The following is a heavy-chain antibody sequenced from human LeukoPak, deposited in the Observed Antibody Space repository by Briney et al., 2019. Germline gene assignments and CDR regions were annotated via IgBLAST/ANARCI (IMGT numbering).Heavy chain of an antibody. Sequence: SETLSLTCTVSGGSISSGGYYWSWIRQHPGKGLEWIGYIYYSGSTYYNPSLKSRDTISVDTSKNQFSLKLSSVTAADTAVYYCARDQGSIGHWFDPWGQGTLVTVSS. CDR3: ARDQGSIGHWFDP. CDR1: GGSISSGGYY. V-gene: IGHV4-31*03. CDR2: IYYSGST. D-gene: IGHD2-2*01. J-gene: IGHJ5*02.